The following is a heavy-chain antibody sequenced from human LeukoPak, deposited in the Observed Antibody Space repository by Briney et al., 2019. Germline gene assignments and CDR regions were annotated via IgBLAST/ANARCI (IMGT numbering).Heavy chain of an antibody. CDR2: IYYSGST. CDR1: GGSISSSSYY. J-gene: IGHJ5*02. CDR3: ARDGRYCSGGSCSDWFDP. Sequence: SETLSLTCTVSGGSISSSSYYWGWIRQPPGKGLEWIGSIYYSGSTYYNPSLKSRVTISVDTSKNQFSLKLSSVTAADTAVYYCARDGRYCSGGSCSDWFDPWGQGTLVTVSS. D-gene: IGHD2-15*01. V-gene: IGHV4-39*07.